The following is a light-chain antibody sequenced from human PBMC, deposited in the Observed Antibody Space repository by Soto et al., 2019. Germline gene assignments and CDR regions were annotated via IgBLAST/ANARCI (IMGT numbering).Light chain of an antibody. CDR1: QSVGIN. CDR3: HQYNFWPGT. CDR2: GAS. V-gene: IGKV3-15*01. J-gene: IGKJ2*01. Sequence: VMTQSPAILSVSPGESATLSCRASQSVGINLAWYQQRPGRAPRLVIYGASSRATSFPARFGGSESGTDFTLTISRLQSEEFAAHYFHQYNFWPGTFGQGNQLEIK.